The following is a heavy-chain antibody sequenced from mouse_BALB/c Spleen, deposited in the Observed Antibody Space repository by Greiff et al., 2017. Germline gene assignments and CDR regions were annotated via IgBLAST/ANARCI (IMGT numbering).Heavy chain of an antibody. CDR1: GFTFSSYA. D-gene: IGHD1-1*01. J-gene: IGHJ2*01. V-gene: IGHV5-6-5*01. Sequence: EVQGVESGGGLVKPGGSLKLSCAASGFTFSSYAMSWVRQTPEKRLEWVASISSGGSTYYPDSVKGRFTISRDNARNILYLQMSSLRSEDTAMYYCARGLYYGSSFDYWGQGTTLTVSS. CDR3: ARGLYYGSSFDY. CDR2: ISSGGST.